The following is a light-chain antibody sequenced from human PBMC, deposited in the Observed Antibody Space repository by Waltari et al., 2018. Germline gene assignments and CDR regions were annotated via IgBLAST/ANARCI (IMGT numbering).Light chain of an antibody. CDR1: SNNAGNQG. Sequence: QAELTQPPSVSKALRQTATPTCTGNSNNAGNQGAASLQQHQGHPPKLLSYRNNNRPSGISERFSASRSGNTASLTITGLQPEDEADYYCSAWDSSLSAWIFGGGTRLTVL. CDR2: RNN. CDR3: SAWDSSLSAWI. J-gene: IGLJ2*01. V-gene: IGLV10-54*04.